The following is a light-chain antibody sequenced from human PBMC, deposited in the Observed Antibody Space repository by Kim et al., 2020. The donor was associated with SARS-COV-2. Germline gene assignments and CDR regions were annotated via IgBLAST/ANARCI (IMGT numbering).Light chain of an antibody. CDR2: GVS. CDR3: SSYGGNNNWV. V-gene: IGLV2-8*01. CDR1: SSDIGGYNH. J-gene: IGLJ3*02. Sequence: GQSVTSSCTGTSSDIGGYNHVSWYQQHPGKAPKLMIYGVSKWPSGGPDRFSGSKSGNTASLTVSGLQADDEANYYCSSYGGNNNWVFGGGTKLTVL.